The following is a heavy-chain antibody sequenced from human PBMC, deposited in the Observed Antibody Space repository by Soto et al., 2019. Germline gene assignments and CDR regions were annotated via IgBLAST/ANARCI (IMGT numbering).Heavy chain of an antibody. V-gene: IGHV4-4*07. CDR1: GASITGTSY. Sequence: PSETLSLTCTVSGASITGTSYWSWIRQPAGKGLEWIGRFSLSGTTNYNPSLRSRVTMSPDVSKNHFSLRLTSVTAADTALYYCARGMTPPGAPAWYYFDSWGQGTLVTVSS. CDR3: ARGMTPPGAPAWYYFDS. D-gene: IGHD2-8*02. CDR2: FSLSGTT. J-gene: IGHJ4*02.